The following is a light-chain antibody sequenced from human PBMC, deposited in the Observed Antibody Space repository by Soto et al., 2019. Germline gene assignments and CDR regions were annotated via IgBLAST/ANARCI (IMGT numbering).Light chain of an antibody. J-gene: IGKJ1*01. CDR1: QSVSDK. CDR2: HAS. Sequence: EIVITQSPATGSVSPGERATLSCRASQSVSDKLAWYQQKPGQAPRILIYHASARATGSPTRFSGSGSGTEFTLTISGLQSEDLAVYYCQQYINLWTFGQGTKVDI. CDR3: QQYINLWT. V-gene: IGKV3-15*01.